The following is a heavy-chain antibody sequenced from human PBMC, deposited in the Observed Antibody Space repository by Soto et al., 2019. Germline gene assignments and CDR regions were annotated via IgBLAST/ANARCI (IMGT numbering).Heavy chain of an antibody. D-gene: IGHD6-13*01. CDR3: ARDRSNSEY. CDR2: ISAYNGNT. J-gene: IGHJ4*02. CDR1: GYTFTSYA. Sequence: ASVKVSCKASGYTFTSYAMHWVRQAPGQRLEWMGWISAYNGNTNYAQKFHGRVTMTTDTSTSTAYMELRSLRSDDTAVYYCARDRSNSEYWGQGTLVTVSS. V-gene: IGHV1-18*01.